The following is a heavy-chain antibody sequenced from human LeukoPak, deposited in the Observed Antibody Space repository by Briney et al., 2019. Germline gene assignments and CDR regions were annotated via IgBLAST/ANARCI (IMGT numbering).Heavy chain of an antibody. CDR2: IYYSGST. D-gene: IGHD3-9*01. J-gene: IGHJ4*02. CDR3: ARSLRYFDWSYFDY. V-gene: IGHV4-59*01. Sequence: SETLSLTCTVSGGSISSYYWSWIRQPPGKGLEWIGYIYYSGSTNYNPSLKSRVTISVDTSKNQFSLKLSSVTAADTAVYYCARSLRYFDWSYFDYWGQGTLVTVSS. CDR1: GGSISSYY.